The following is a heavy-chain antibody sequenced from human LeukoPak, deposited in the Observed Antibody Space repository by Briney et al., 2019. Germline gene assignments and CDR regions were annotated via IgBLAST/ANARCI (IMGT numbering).Heavy chain of an antibody. CDR2: ISWNSGSI. V-gene: IGHV3-9*01. CDR1: GGSISSYY. D-gene: IGHD3-10*01. CDR3: AKDRYYGSGSYFDF. Sequence: LSLTCTVSGGSISSYYWSWVRQAPGKGLEWVSGISWNSGSINYADSLKGRFTVSRDNAKNSLYLQMNSLRAEDTALYYCAKDRYYGSGSYFDFWGQGILVTVSS. J-gene: IGHJ4*02.